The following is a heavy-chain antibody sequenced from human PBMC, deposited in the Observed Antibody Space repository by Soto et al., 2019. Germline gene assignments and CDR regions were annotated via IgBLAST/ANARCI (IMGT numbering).Heavy chain of an antibody. D-gene: IGHD3-3*01. CDR2: ISAYNGNT. J-gene: IGHJ3*02. Sequence: QVQLVQSGAEVKKPGASVKVSCKASGYTFTSYGISWVRQAPGQGLEWMGGISAYNGNTNYAQKLQGRVTMTTDTSTSTAYMELRSLRSDDTAVYYCARVTVTIFGVAPTDAFDIWGQGTMVTVSS. CDR3: ARVTVTIFGVAPTDAFDI. V-gene: IGHV1-18*01. CDR1: GYTFTSYG.